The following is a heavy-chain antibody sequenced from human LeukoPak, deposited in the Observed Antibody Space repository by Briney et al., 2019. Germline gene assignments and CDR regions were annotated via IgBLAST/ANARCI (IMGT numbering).Heavy chain of an antibody. J-gene: IGHJ5*02. D-gene: IGHD3-10*01. CDR2: INPNSGGT. V-gene: IGHV1-2*02. CDR3: ARVGGFTYNWFDV. CDR1: GYTFTGYY. Sequence: ASVKVSCKASGYTFTGYYMHWVRQAPGQGLEWMGWINPNSGGTNYAQTFQGRVTMTRDTSISTAYMELSRLRSDDTAVYYCARVGGFTYNWFDVWGQGTLVTVSS.